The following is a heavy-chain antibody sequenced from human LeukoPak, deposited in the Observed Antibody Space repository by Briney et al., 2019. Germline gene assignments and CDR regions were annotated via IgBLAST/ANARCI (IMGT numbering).Heavy chain of an antibody. V-gene: IGHV4-34*01. CDR3: ARGVLHDY. CDR2: INHSGST. D-gene: IGHD4-11*01. Sequence: SETLSLTCAVYGGSFSGYYWSWIRQPPGKGLEWIGEINHSGSTNYNPSLKSRVTISVDTSKNQFSLKLSSVTAADTALYYCARGVLHDYWGQGTLVTVSS. CDR1: GGSFSGYY. J-gene: IGHJ4*02.